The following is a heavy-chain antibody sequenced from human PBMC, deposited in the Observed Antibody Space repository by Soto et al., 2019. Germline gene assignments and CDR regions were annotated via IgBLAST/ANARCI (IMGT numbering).Heavy chain of an antibody. CDR3: ARDAPYSSSSGDFDY. Sequence: ASVKVSCKASGYTFTSYGISWARQAPGQGLEWMGWISAYNGNTNYAQKLQGRVTMTTDTSTSTAYMELRSLRSDDTAVYYCARDAPYSSSSGDFDYWGQGTLVTVSS. V-gene: IGHV1-18*01. J-gene: IGHJ4*02. D-gene: IGHD6-6*01. CDR1: GYTFTSYG. CDR2: ISAYNGNT.